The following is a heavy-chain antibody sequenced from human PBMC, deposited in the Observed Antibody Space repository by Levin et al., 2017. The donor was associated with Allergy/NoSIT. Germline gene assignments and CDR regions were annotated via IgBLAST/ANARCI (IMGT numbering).Heavy chain of an antibody. CDR3: AKQTGDSTTSIDY. CDR2: ITSGGGST. CDR1: GFTFSSYA. D-gene: IGHD6-13*01. J-gene: IGHJ4*02. V-gene: IGHV3-23*01. Sequence: GASVKVSCVASGFTFSSYAMSWVRQAPGRGLEWVSTITSGGGSTYYADSVKGRFTVSRDNSKNTLYLQMNSLRGEDTALYYCAKQTGDSTTSIDYWGQGTLVTVSS.